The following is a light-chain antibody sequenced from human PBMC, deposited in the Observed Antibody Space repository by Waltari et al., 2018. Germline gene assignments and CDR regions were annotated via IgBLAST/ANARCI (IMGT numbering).Light chain of an antibody. CDR1: PLPRQY. CDR3: QSSDTSGTS. Sequence: SSELTQPPSVSVSPGQTARITCSADPLPRQYAYWYQQKPGQAPVLLIYKDKERPSGIPERFSGASSGTTDTLTISGVQAEDEADYYCQSSDTSGTSFGGGTKLTVL. CDR2: KDK. V-gene: IGLV3-25*03. J-gene: IGLJ2*01.